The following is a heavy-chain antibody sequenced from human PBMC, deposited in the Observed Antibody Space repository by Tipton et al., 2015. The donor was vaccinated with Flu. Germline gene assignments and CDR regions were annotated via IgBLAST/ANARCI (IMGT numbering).Heavy chain of an antibody. Sequence: LTCSVSGYSIRSAYYWGWVRRPPGKGLEWIGTIYHSGTTYHNPSPKSRLTISVDTSKNQFSLRLSSVTAADTAVYYCARHTGDSVRGVIDYWGQGTLVTVSS. CDR1: GYSIRSAYY. D-gene: IGHD3-10*02. J-gene: IGHJ4*02. V-gene: IGHV4-38-2*01. CDR3: ARHTGDSVRGVIDY. CDR2: IYHSGTT.